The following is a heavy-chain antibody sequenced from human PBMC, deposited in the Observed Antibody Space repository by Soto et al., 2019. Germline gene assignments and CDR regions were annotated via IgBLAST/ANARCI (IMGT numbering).Heavy chain of an antibody. J-gene: IGHJ5*02. V-gene: IGHV1-8*01. D-gene: IGHD6-19*01. CDR3: ARGRASSGREYWFDP. Sequence: QVQLVQSGAEVKKPGASVKVSCKASGYTFINYDIIWVRQATGQGLEWMGWINPNSGQAAYAQRFQGRVTMTRDTSISTAYRERSSLRSEDTAVYYCARGRASSGREYWFDPWGQVTLVTAAS. CDR1: GYTFINYD. CDR2: INPNSGQA.